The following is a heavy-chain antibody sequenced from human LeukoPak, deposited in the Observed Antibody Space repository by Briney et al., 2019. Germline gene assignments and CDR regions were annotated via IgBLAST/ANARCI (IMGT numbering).Heavy chain of an antibody. CDR3: ARDSSWYGKTHLYYYYYMDV. V-gene: IGHV4-39*07. D-gene: IGHD6-13*01. Sequence: SETLSLTCTVSGGSISSSSYYWGWIRQPPGKGLEWIGCIYYSGSTYYNPSLKSRVTISVDTSKNQFSLKLSSVTAADTAVYYCARDSSWYGKTHLYYYYYMDVWGKGTTVTVSS. CDR2: IYYSGST. CDR1: GGSISSSSYY. J-gene: IGHJ6*03.